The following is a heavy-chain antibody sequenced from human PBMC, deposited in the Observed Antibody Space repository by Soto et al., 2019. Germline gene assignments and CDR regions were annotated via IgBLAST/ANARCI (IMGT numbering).Heavy chain of an antibody. J-gene: IGHJ6*02. Sequence: PGGSLRLSCAASGFTVSNNYMSWVRQAPGKGLEWVAVIYSGGNTYYADSVKGRFTISRDNSKNMLYLQMNNLRVEDTAVYYCARWASIALVPALDCWGQGITVTVSS. CDR2: IYSGGNT. CDR3: ARWASIALVPALDC. V-gene: IGHV3-66*01. CDR1: GFTVSNNY. D-gene: IGHD2-2*01.